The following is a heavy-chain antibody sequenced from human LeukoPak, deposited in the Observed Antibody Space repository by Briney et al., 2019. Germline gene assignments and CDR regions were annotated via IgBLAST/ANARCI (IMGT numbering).Heavy chain of an antibody. Sequence: GASVKVSCMASGYTFTSYGISWVRQAPGQGLEWMGWISVYNGNTNYAQKFQGRVTMTTDTSTSTAYMELRSLRSDDTAVYYCARGDFLRPNDYWGQGTLVTVSS. V-gene: IGHV1-18*04. CDR3: ARGDFLRPNDY. D-gene: IGHD3-3*01. CDR1: GYTFTSYG. CDR2: ISVYNGNT. J-gene: IGHJ4*02.